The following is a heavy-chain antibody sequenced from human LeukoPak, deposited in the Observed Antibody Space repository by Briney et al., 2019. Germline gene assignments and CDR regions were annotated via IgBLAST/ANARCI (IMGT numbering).Heavy chain of an antibody. D-gene: IGHD2/OR15-2a*01. J-gene: IGHJ6*03. CDR1: GGTFSSYA. CDR3: ARAEYTPYYYYMDV. CDR2: IIPIFGTA. Sequence: GASVKVSCKASGGTFSSYAISSVRHAPGQGLEWMGRIIPIFGTANYAQKFQGRVTITADESTSTAYMELSSLRSEDTAVYYCARAEYTPYYYYMDVWGKGTTVTVSS. V-gene: IGHV1-69*15.